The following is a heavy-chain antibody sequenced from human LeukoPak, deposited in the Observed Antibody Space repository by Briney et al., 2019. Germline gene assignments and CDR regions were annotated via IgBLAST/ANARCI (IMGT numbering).Heavy chain of an antibody. Sequence: SETPSLTCTVSGYSISSGYYWGWIRQPPGKGLEWIGSIYHSGSTYYNPSLKSRVTISVDTSKNQFSLKLSSVTAADTAVYYCARGFGSGYEPQVFDYWGQGTLVTVSS. V-gene: IGHV4-38-2*02. J-gene: IGHJ4*02. D-gene: IGHD5-12*01. CDR3: ARGFGSGYEPQVFDY. CDR1: GYSISSGYY. CDR2: IYHSGST.